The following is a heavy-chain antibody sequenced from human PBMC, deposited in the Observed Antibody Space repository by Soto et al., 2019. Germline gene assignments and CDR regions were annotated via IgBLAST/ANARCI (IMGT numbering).Heavy chain of an antibody. D-gene: IGHD2-15*01. V-gene: IGHV3-15*07. J-gene: IGHJ6*02. CDR2: IKRKIDGETT. CDR3: TTGSVEGV. Sequence: EVQLVESGGGLVKPGGSLRLSCVASGFSITNAWMNWVRQAPGKGLEWVGRIKRKIDGETTDYAAPVKGRFTISRDLSTTMLYLQKNSLKAVDSALYYCTTGSVEGVWGQGTTVTVSS. CDR1: GFSITNAW.